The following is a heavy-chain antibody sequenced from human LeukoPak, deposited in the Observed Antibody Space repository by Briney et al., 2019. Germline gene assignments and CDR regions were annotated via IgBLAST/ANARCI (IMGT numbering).Heavy chain of an antibody. V-gene: IGHV4-34*01. J-gene: IGHJ3*02. CDR3: ARGAYYYYDSSGPEQDDAFDI. CDR1: GGSFSGYY. CDR2: INHSGST. D-gene: IGHD3-22*01. Sequence: SEPLSLTCAVYGGSFSGYYWSWIRQPPGKGLEWIGEINHSGSTNYNPSLKSRVTISVDTSKNQFSLKLSSVTAADTAVYYCARGAYYYYDSSGPEQDDAFDIWGRGTMVTVSS.